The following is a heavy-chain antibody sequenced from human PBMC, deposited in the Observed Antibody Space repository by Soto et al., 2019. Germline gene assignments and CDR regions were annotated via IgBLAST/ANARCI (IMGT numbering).Heavy chain of an antibody. Sequence: PSGTLSPTRAVPGGSLRSSNWGSWVPQPPGKGVEWIGYIYYSGSTNFNPSLKSRVTISVDTSKNQYSLKLSSVTAADTAVYYCARETFTGSYTGYYYYYGMDVWGQGTTVTVSS. J-gene: IGHJ6*02. CDR3: ARETFTGSYTGYYYYYGMDV. D-gene: IGHD1-26*01. CDR1: GGSLRSSNW. CDR2: IYYSGST. V-gene: IGHV4-4*02.